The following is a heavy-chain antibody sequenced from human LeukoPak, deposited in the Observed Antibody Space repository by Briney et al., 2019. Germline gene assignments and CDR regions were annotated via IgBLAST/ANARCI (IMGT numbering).Heavy chain of an antibody. D-gene: IGHD4-23*01. CDR1: GFTFSSYA. CDR2: ISGSGGST. V-gene: IGHV3-23*01. Sequence: GGSLRLSCAASGFTFSSYAMSWVHQAPGKGLEWVSAISGSGGSTYYADSVKGRFTISRDNSKNTLYLQMNSLRAEDTAVYYCAKPTGIITVVHWGQGTLVTVSS. CDR3: AKPTGIITVVH. J-gene: IGHJ4*02.